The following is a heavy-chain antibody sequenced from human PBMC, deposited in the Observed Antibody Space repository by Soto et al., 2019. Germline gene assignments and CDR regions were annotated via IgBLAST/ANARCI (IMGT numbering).Heavy chain of an antibody. CDR1: GFDFGDYY. CDR2: ISDSGSPL. CDR3: SREIGGYGIDX. V-gene: IGHV3-11*01. Sequence: GGSLRLSFAASGFDFGDYYMSWSRLAPGKGLEWISYISDSGSPLYYAYSVKGRFSISRDNVKNSVYLQMNNLRADDTALYFCSREIGGYGIDXWGQWTTVTVSX. J-gene: IGHJ6*02.